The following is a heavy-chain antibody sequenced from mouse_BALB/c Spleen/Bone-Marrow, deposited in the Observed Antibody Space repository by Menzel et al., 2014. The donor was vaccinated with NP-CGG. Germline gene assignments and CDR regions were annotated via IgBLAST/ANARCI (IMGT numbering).Heavy chain of an antibody. Sequence: EVQLQQSGPGLVKPSQSLSLPCTVTGYSITSDYSWNWIRPFPGNTLRWMGYISFSGTTSYNPSLKSRISITRDTSKNQFFLQLNSVTAEDTATYFCARGIYYDYDWYFDVWGAGTTVTVSS. CDR2: ISFSGTT. V-gene: IGHV3-2*02. CDR3: ARGIYYDYDWYFDV. J-gene: IGHJ1*01. D-gene: IGHD2-4*01. CDR1: GYSITSDYS.